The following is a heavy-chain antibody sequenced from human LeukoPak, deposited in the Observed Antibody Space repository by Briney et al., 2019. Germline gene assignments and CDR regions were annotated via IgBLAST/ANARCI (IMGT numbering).Heavy chain of an antibody. CDR2: MYYSGIT. CDR3: ARHPPRDGSAFDY. V-gene: IGHV4-39*01. CDR1: GGSISSGSYY. Sequence: SETLSLTCTVSGGSISSGSYYWGWIRQPPGKGLEGIASMYYSGITFYSPSLKSRVTISVDTSKHQLSLKLGSVTAADTAVYYCARHPPRDGSAFDYWGQGALVTVSS. J-gene: IGHJ4*02.